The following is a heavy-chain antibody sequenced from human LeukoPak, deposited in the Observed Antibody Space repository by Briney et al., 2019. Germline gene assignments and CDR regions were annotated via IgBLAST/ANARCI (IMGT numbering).Heavy chain of an antibody. J-gene: IGHJ4*02. CDR3: AKDKAGSPNYYFDY. D-gene: IGHD3-10*01. CDR2: IKKTGSET. Sequence: GGSLRLSCAASGFTFSHFWMSWVRQAPGKGLEWVAYIKKTGSETYYVDSVKGRFTITRDNTRNSLFLQMNSLRAEDTAVYYCAKDKAGSPNYYFDYWGQGTLVTVSS. V-gene: IGHV3-7*03. CDR1: GFTFSHFW.